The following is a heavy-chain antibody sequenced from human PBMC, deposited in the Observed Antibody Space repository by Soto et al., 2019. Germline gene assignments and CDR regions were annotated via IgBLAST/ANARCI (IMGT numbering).Heavy chain of an antibody. CDR1: GYSFAGYW. V-gene: IGHV5-51*01. D-gene: IGHD3-10*01. Sequence: GESLKISCKGSGYSFAGYWIGWVRQMPGKGLDWMGVIYPGDSDTRYSPSFHGQVTISADKSISTAYLQWSSLKASDTPMYFCARLPGVRGVFDGFNVWGQGTMVTVSS. J-gene: IGHJ3*01. CDR3: ARLPGVRGVFDGFNV. CDR2: IYPGDSDT.